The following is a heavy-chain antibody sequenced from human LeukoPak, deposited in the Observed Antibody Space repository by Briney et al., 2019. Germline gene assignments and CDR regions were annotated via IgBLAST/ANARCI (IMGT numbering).Heavy chain of an antibody. CDR3: ARHGYYYDSSGYYGYFQH. V-gene: IGHV4-59*08. CDR1: GGSISSYY. Sequence: SETLSLTCTVSGGSISSYYWSWIRQPPGKGLEWIGYIYYSGSTNYNPSLKSRVTISVDTSKNQFSLKLSSVTAADTAVYYCARHGYYYDSSGYYGYFQHWGQGTLVTVSS. J-gene: IGHJ1*01. CDR2: IYYSGST. D-gene: IGHD3-22*01.